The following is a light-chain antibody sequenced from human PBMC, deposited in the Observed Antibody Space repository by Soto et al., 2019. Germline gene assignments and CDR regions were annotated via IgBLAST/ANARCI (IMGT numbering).Light chain of an antibody. V-gene: IGLV2-23*02. Sequence: QSVLTQPASVSGSPGQSITISCTGTSSDVGSYNLVSWYQQHPGKAPKLMIYEVSKRPSGVSNRFSGSKSGNTASLTISGLQPEDEADYYCCSYAGSSTFMVFGGGTKLTVL. CDR3: CSYAGSSTFMV. CDR1: SSDVGSYNL. J-gene: IGLJ2*01. CDR2: EVS.